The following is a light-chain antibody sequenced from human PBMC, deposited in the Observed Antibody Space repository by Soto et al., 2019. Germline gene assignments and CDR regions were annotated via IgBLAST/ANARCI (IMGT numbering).Light chain of an antibody. CDR2: GAS. CDR1: QSVSSSY. Sequence: EIVLTQSPGTLSLSPRERATLSCRASQSVSSSYLAWYQQKPGQAPRLLIYGASSRATGIPDRFSGSGSGTDFTLTISRLESEDFAVYYCQQYGSSPWTFGQGTKVEIK. CDR3: QQYGSSPWT. J-gene: IGKJ1*01. V-gene: IGKV3-20*01.